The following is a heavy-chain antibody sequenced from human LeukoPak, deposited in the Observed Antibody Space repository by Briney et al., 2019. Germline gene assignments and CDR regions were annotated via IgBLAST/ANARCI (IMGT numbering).Heavy chain of an antibody. CDR3: ARDGAVVEDAFDI. V-gene: IGHV1-2*02. CDR1: GYTFTRYY. Sequence: ASVKVSCKASGYTFTRYYMHWVRQAPGQGLEWMGWINPNSGGTNYAQKFQGRVTMTRDTSISTAYMELSRLRSDDTAVYYCARDGAVVEDAFDIWGQGTMVTVSS. CDR2: INPNSGGT. J-gene: IGHJ3*02. D-gene: IGHD2-15*01.